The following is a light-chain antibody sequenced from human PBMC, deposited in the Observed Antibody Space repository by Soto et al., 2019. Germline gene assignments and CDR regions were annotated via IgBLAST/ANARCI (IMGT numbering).Light chain of an antibody. J-gene: IGKJ1*01. CDR1: HSISRW. CDR3: QHSYNTPWT. V-gene: IGKV1-5*01. CDR2: DAS. Sequence: DIQMTQSPSTLSASVGDRVTITCRASHSISRWLAWYQQKPGKAPKLLIYDASSLESGVPSRFSGSGSGTHFTLTISSLRPEDVATYYCQHSYNTPWTFGQGTKVDI.